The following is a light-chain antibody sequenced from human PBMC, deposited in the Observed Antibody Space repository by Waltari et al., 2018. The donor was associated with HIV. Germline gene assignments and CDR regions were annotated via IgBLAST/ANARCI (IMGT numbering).Light chain of an antibody. V-gene: IGLV2-8*01. CDR2: EVT. CDR3: GSYTDTNNHYV. Sequence: QSALTQPPSASGSPGQSVTISCTGTSSDIGGYHYVSWYQQPPGSAPALLIHEVTKRPSGLPDRFAGSKSGNTASLTVSGLQPEDEADYYCGSYTDTNNHYVFGTGTKVT. J-gene: IGLJ1*01. CDR1: SSDIGGYHY.